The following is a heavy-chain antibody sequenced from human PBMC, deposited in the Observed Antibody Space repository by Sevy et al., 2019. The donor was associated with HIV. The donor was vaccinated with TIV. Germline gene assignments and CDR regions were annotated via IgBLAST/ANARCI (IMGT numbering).Heavy chain of an antibody. CDR1: GFSFSSYW. CDR2: IKQDGSEN. D-gene: IGHD3-10*01. V-gene: IGHV3-7*03. Sequence: GGSLRLSCAASGFSFSSYWMSWDRQAPGKGLEWVAKIKQDGSENYYVDSVKGRFTISRDNAKKSLYLQMNSLRVEDTAVYYCAKFAGLYYYYMDVSGKVTTVTVSS. J-gene: IGHJ6*03. CDR3: AKFAGLYYYYMDV.